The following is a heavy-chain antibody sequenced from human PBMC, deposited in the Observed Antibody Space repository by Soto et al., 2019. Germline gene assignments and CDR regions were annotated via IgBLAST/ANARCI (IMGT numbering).Heavy chain of an antibody. CDR3: QGGDF. Sequence: SETLSLTCEVSGGSLTGYYWIWDRQTPGKGLEWIGEINDSGTTYYNPSFKSRLTISINTAKRQISLRLTSVTAADTGVYYCQGGDFWGQGTQVTVSS. CDR1: GGSLTGYY. CDR2: INDSGTT. D-gene: IGHD3-16*01. J-gene: IGHJ4*02. V-gene: IGHV4-34*01.